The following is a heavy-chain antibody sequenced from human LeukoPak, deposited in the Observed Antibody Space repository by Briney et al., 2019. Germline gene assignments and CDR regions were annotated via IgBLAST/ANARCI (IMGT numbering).Heavy chain of an antibody. Sequence: ASVNVSCKATGYTFTVYYMHWVRLAPGQGLEWMGWINPNSGGTNYAQKLTGRVTMTRDTSTLTAYRALRRLTAQDTAVYNCGGAPPRGDIWGHGTMVTASS. V-gene: IGHV1-2*02. CDR1: GYTFTVYY. CDR2: INPNSGGT. CDR3: GGAPPRGDI. D-gene: IGHD3-10*01. J-gene: IGHJ3*02.